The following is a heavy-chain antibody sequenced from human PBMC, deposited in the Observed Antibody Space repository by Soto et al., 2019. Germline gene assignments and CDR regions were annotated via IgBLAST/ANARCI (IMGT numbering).Heavy chain of an antibody. J-gene: IGHJ6*02. D-gene: IGHD6-13*01. Sequence: EVQLVESGGGLVKPGGSLRLSCAASGFTFSSYSMNWVRQAPGKGLEWVSSISSSSSYIYYADSVKGRFTISRDNAKNSLYLQMNSLRAADTAVYYCARDAAAAGMYYYYYGMDVWGQGTTVTVSS. CDR2: ISSSSSYI. CDR1: GFTFSSYS. V-gene: IGHV3-21*01. CDR3: ARDAAAAGMYYYYYGMDV.